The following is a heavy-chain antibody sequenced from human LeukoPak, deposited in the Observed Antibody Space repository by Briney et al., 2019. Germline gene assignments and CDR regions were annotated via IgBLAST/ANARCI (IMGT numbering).Heavy chain of an antibody. CDR1: GYTFTNYA. V-gene: IGHV1-3*01. D-gene: IGHD6-13*01. CDR3: ARARGYGSSWYVFDY. J-gene: IGHJ4*02. CDR2: INAGNGKT. Sequence: GASVKVSRKASGYTFTNYAIQWVRQAPGQRLEWMGWINAGNGKTKYSQKFQGRVTITRDTSANTAYMELSSLRSEDTAVYYCARARGYGSSWYVFDYWGKGTLVTVSS.